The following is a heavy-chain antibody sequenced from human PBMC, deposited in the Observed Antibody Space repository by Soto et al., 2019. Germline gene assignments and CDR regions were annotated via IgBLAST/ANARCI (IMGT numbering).Heavy chain of an antibody. CDR2: IKRESDNGTT. Sequence: EMQLVESGGGLVEPGGSLRLSCAASGFAFSHVWMTWVRQAPGKGLEWVGRIKRESDNGTTDYAGAVKGRFTISRDDSKNTLYLQIDSLKTEDTAVYYCATEGQISSASAWADYFYHWGRGTLVTVSS. CDR3: ATEGQISSASAWADYFYH. V-gene: IGHV3-15*01. J-gene: IGHJ4*02. D-gene: IGHD3-22*01. CDR1: GFAFSHVW.